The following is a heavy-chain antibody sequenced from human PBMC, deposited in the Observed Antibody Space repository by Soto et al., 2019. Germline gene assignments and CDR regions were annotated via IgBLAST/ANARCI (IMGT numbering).Heavy chain of an antibody. CDR3: AKVPQQPGDGYYFDY. Sequence: GGSLRLSCAASGFTFSSYAMSWVRQAPGKGLEWVSAISGSGGSTYYADSVKGRFAISRDNSKNTLYLQMNSLRAEDTAVYYCAKVPQQPGDGYYFDYWGQGTLVTVSS. J-gene: IGHJ4*02. D-gene: IGHD6-13*01. CDR1: GFTFSSYA. V-gene: IGHV3-23*01. CDR2: ISGSGGST.